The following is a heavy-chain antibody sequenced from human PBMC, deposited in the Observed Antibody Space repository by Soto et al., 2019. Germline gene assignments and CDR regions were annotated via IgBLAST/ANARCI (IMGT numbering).Heavy chain of an antibody. V-gene: IGHV3-64*02. CDR2: ISSDGGST. CDR3: ARAGSGYYDS. Sequence: EVQLVESGEGLVQPGGSLRLSCAASGFTFSSYAMHWVRQAPGKGLEYVSAISSDGGSTYYADSVKGRFTISRDNSKNTLYLQMGGLRVEDMAVYYCARAGSGYYDSWGQGTLVTVSS. D-gene: IGHD3-22*01. J-gene: IGHJ5*01. CDR1: GFTFSSYA.